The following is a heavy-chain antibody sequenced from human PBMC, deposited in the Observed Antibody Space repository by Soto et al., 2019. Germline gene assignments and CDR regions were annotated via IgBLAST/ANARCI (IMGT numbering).Heavy chain of an antibody. CDR3: ARGTSLGYYSYGMDV. Sequence: GGSLRLSCAASGFPLSSHSVNWVRQAPGKGLEWISYISGSSETKYNADSVKGRFTTSRDNVQNVVYLQMNSLRDEDTALYYCARGTSLGYYSYGMDVWGQGTTVTVSS. CDR1: GFPLSSHS. D-gene: IGHD3-10*01. J-gene: IGHJ6*02. CDR2: ISGSSETK. V-gene: IGHV3-48*02.